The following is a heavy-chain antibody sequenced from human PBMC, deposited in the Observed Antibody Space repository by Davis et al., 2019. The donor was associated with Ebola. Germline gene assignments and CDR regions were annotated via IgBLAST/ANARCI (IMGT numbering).Heavy chain of an antibody. CDR2: IYYSGST. CDR3: AGGDFWSGQFDY. Sequence: SETLSLTCTVSGGSISSGGYYWSWIRQHPGKGLEWIGYIYYSGSTYYNPSLKSRVTISVDTSKNQFSLKLSSVTAADTAVYYCAGGDFWSGQFDYWGQGTLVTVSS. D-gene: IGHD3-3*01. CDR1: GGSISSGGYY. J-gene: IGHJ4*02. V-gene: IGHV4-31*03.